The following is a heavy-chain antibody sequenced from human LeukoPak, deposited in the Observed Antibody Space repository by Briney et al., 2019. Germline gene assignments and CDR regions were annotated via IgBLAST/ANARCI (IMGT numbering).Heavy chain of an antibody. Sequence: SETLSLTCTVSGGSISSDYWSWIRQPAGKGLEWIGRIYTSGSTNYNPSLKSRVTMSVDTSKNQFSLKLSSVTAADTAVYYCARDVEVVAATQVGRAFDIWGQGTMVTVSS. CDR2: IYTSGST. J-gene: IGHJ3*02. D-gene: IGHD2-15*01. V-gene: IGHV4-4*07. CDR1: GGSISSDY. CDR3: ARDVEVVAATQVGRAFDI.